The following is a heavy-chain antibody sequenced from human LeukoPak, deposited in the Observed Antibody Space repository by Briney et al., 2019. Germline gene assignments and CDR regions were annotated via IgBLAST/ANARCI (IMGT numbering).Heavy chain of an antibody. V-gene: IGHV3-64D*06. CDR1: RFTFSDYS. D-gene: IGHD6-19*01. Sequence: GGSLRLSCSASRFTFSDYSMHWVRQAPGKGLEYVSAINGNGGSTYYADSVKGRFTISRDNSKNTLYLQMSSLRAEDTAVYYCVKVVGSGWYDWGQGTLVTVSS. CDR3: VKVVGSGWYD. J-gene: IGHJ4*02. CDR2: INGNGGST.